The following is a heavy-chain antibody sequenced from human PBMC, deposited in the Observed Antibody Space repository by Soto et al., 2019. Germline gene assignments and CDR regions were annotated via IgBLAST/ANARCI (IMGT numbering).Heavy chain of an antibody. J-gene: IGHJ5*02. CDR3: AAQGGLESRYFYALFA. V-gene: IGHV4-31*03. Sequence: QVQLQQSGPGLVKPSETLSLTCTVPAGSVTSDPYYFTWVRRRPGKGLEWIGYIYYTGSTYYSPSLRSRVSISRDTSKNQFSRRLTSVTAADTAVYYCAAQGGLESRYFYALFAWGQGTLVTVSS. CDR2: IYYTGST. CDR1: AGSVTSDPYY. D-gene: IGHD2-15*01.